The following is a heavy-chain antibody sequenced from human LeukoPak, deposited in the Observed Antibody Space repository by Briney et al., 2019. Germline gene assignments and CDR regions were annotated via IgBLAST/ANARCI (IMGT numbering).Heavy chain of an antibody. CDR3: ARNIGYSSGPREPSHRYYYGMDV. D-gene: IGHD6-19*01. CDR2: IIPIFGTA. Sequence: ASVKVSCKASGGTFSSYAISWVRQAPGQGLEWMGGIIPIFGTANYAQKFQGRVTITADESTSTAYMELSSLRSEDTAVYYCARNIGYSSGPREPSHRYYYGMDVWGQGTTVTVSS. V-gene: IGHV1-69*01. J-gene: IGHJ6*02. CDR1: GGTFSSYA.